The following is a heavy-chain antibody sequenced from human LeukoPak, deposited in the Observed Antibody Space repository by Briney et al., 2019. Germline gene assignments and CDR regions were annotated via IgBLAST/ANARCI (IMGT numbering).Heavy chain of an antibody. D-gene: IGHD2-2*01. CDR3: ARDRGGKGSAIFY. CDR2: IRPHTGET. CDR1: GYTFPSYG. Sequence: ASAKVSCKASGYTFPSYGINWVRQAPGQGLEWMGWIRPHTGETNTAQRFQDRVTMTTDTSTTTAYMELRSLRFDDTAVYYCARDRGGKGSAIFYWGQGSLVTVSS. J-gene: IGHJ4*02. V-gene: IGHV1-18*01.